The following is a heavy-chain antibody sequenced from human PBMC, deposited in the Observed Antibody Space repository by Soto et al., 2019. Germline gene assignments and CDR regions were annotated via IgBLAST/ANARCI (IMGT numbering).Heavy chain of an antibody. CDR1: GYSFTSYG. D-gene: IGHD6-19*01. V-gene: IGHV1-18*01. CDR3: ASLGYSSGWYYY. CDR2: ISAYSGNA. Sequence: GASVKVSCKASGYSFTSYGVTWVRQAPGQGLEWMGWISAYSGNANYAQMFQGRVTMTTDTSASTAYMELRSLRSEDTAVYYCASLGYSSGWYYYWGQGTLVTVSS. J-gene: IGHJ4*02.